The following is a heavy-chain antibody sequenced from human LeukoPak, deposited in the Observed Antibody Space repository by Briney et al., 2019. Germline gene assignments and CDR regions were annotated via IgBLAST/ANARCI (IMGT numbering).Heavy chain of an antibody. V-gene: IGHV3-23*01. CDR3: APVILDSNGWHGGFDY. D-gene: IGHD6-19*01. Sequence: GGSLRLSCAASGFTFSSYAMSWVRQAPGKGLEWVSAISGSGGSTYYADSVKGRFTISRDNSKNTLYLQMNSLRAEDTAVYYCAPVILDSNGWHGGFDYWGQGTLVTVSS. CDR2: ISGSGGST. J-gene: IGHJ4*02. CDR1: GFTFSSYA.